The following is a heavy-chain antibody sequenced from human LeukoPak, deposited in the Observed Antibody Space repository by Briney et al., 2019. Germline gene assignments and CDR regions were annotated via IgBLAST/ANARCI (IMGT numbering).Heavy chain of an antibody. CDR1: GYTFTGYY. Sequence: VASVKVSCKASGYTFTGYYMHWVRQAPGQGLEWMGWINPNSGGTNYAQKFQGRVTMTRDTSISTAYMELSRLRSDDTAVYYCARGNPPPDYYGMDVWGQGTTVTVSS. J-gene: IGHJ6*02. D-gene: IGHD1-14*01. CDR2: INPNSGGT. V-gene: IGHV1-2*02. CDR3: ARGNPPPDYYGMDV.